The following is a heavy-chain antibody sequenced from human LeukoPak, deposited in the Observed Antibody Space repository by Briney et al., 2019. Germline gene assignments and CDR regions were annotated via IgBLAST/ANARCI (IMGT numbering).Heavy chain of an antibody. CDR2: INHSGST. J-gene: IGHJ6*02. V-gene: IGHV4-34*01. Sequence: SETLSLTCAVYGGSFSGYYWSWIRQPPGKGLEWIGEINHSGSTNYNPSLKSRVTISVDTSKNQFSLKLSSVTAADTAVYYCASLIIAVAGTDYYGMDVWGQGTTVTVSS. D-gene: IGHD6-19*01. CDR3: ASLIIAVAGTDYYGMDV. CDR1: GGSFSGYY.